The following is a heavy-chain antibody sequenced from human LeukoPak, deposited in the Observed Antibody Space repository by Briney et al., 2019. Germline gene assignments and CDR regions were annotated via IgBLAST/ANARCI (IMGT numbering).Heavy chain of an antibody. J-gene: IGHJ6*02. V-gene: IGHV1-18*01. CDR3: ARDYGDYVYYYGMDV. Sequence: ASVKVSCKASGYTFTSYGISWVRQAPGQGLEWMGWISAYNGNTNYAQKLQGRATMTTDTSTSTAYMELRSLRSDDTAVYYCARDYGDYVYYYGMDVWGQGTTVTVSS. D-gene: IGHD4-17*01. CDR1: GYTFTSYG. CDR2: ISAYNGNT.